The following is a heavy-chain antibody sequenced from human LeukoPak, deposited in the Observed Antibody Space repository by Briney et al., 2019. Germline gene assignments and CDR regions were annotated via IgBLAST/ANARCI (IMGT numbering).Heavy chain of an antibody. V-gene: IGHV3-23*01. CDR1: GFTFSSYA. D-gene: IGHD6-13*01. CDR3: AKDRESSSWPNDAFDI. CDR2: ISGSGGST. Sequence: PGGSLRLSCAASGFTFSSYAMSWVRQAPGKGLEWVSAISGSGGSTYYAASVKGRFTISRDNSKNTLYLQMNSLRAEDTAVYYCAKDRESSSWPNDAFDIWGQGTMVTVSS. J-gene: IGHJ3*02.